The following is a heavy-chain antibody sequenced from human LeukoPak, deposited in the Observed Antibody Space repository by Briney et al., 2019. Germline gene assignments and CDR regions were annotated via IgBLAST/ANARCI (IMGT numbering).Heavy chain of an antibody. CDR2: IIPIFGTA. CDR1: GGTFSSYA. Sequence: SVKVSCKASGGTFSSYAISWVRQAPGQGLEWMGGIIPIFGTANYAQKFQGRVTITADKSTSTAYMELSSLRSEDTAVHYCARHITMVRGVIGSYYYYGVDVWGKGTTVTVSS. CDR3: ARHITMVRGVIGSYYYYGVDV. V-gene: IGHV1-69*06. D-gene: IGHD3-10*01. J-gene: IGHJ6*04.